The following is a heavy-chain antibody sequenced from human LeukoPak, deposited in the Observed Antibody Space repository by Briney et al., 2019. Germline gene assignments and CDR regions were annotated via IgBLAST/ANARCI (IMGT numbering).Heavy chain of an antibody. D-gene: IGHD3-10*01. Sequence: PSETLSLTCTVSSGSISSGTYYWSWIRQPAGKGLEWIGRIYTSGSTNYNPSLKSRVTMSVDTSKNQFSLKLSSVTAADTAVYYCARAGNYYGSGSYFGYWGQGTLVTVSS. CDR3: ARAGNYYGSGSYFGY. CDR1: SGSISSGTYY. V-gene: IGHV4-61*02. CDR2: IYTSGST. J-gene: IGHJ4*02.